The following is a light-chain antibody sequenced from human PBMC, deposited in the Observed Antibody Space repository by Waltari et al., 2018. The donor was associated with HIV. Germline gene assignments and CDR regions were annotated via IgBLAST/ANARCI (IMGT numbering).Light chain of an antibody. Sequence: EIVLTQSPATLSLSPGERATLSCRASQSVSSYLAWDQQKPGQAPRLLIYDASNRATGIPTRFSGSGSGTDFTLTISSLEPEDFAVYYCQQRNSWPLTFGGGTKVEIK. CDR2: DAS. CDR3: QQRNSWPLT. CDR1: QSVSSY. J-gene: IGKJ4*01. V-gene: IGKV3-11*01.